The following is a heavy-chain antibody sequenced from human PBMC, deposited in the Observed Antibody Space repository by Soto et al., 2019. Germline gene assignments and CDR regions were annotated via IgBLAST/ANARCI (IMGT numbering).Heavy chain of an antibody. D-gene: IGHD3-9*01. CDR3: ARGPNPLVWYYDILTGYYTWFDP. CDR1: GYTFTSYD. Sequence: ASVKVSCKASGYTFTSYDINWVRQATGQGLEWMGWMNPNSGNTGYAQKFQGRVTMTRNTSISTAYMELSSLRSEDTAVYYCARGPNPLVWYYDILTGYYTWFDPWGQGTLVTVSS. J-gene: IGHJ5*02. CDR2: MNPNSGNT. V-gene: IGHV1-8*01.